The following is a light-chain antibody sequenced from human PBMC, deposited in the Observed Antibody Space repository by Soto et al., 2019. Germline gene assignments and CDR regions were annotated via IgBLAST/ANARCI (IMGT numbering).Light chain of an antibody. CDR1: QSISSY. V-gene: IGKV1-39*01. Sequence: DIQMTQSPSSLSASVGDRVTITCRASQSISSYLNWYQQKPGKAPKVLIYAASSLQSGVPSRFSGIGSGTDFTLSISSLQPEDFATYYCQQSYSGPLTLGGGTKVDI. CDR2: AAS. J-gene: IGKJ4*01. CDR3: QQSYSGPLT.